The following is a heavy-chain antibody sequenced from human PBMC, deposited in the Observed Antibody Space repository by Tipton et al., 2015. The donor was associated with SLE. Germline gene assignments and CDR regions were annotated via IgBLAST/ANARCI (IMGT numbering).Heavy chain of an antibody. D-gene: IGHD2-21*02. CDR2: IYYTGDT. J-gene: IGHJ4*02. Sequence: TLSLTCTVSGGSVSSDYWSWIRQPPGKGLEWIGYIYYTGDTNYNPSLRSRVTISLDTSKNQFSLELSSVTAADTAVYYCAREGDRDYFDFWGQGMLVTVSS. V-gene: IGHV4-59*02. CDR3: AREGDRDYFDF. CDR1: GGSVSSDY.